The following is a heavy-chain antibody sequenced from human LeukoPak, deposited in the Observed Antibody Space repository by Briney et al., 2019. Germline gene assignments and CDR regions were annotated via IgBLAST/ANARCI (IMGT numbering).Heavy chain of an antibody. V-gene: IGHV5-51*01. CDR2: IFPGDSDT. Sequence: GESLKISCKGSGYRFATYWIGWVRQMPGKGLEWMGIIFPGDSDTIYSPSFQGQVTISADKSINTAYPQWSSLKASDTAMYYCATSESQTKFDYWGQGTLVTASS. CDR1: GYRFATYW. J-gene: IGHJ4*02. CDR3: ATSESQTKFDY. D-gene: IGHD1/OR15-1a*01.